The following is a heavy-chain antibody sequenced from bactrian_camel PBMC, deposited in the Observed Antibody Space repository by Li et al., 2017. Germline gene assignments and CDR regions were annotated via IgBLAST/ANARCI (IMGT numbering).Heavy chain of an antibody. D-gene: IGHD6*01. V-gene: IGHV3S53*01. J-gene: IGHJ6*01. CDR1: DNTVRRRC. CDR3: AADFDPPYGGSWYDGGPEFGY. Sequence: VQLVESGGDSVQSGGSLRLSCAASDNTVRRRCWGWFRQAPGKEREGVAVIDGAGTTACTQSVKDRFTISQVNNTLYLQMNSLKPDDTAMYYCAADFDPPYGGSWYDGGPEFGYWGRGTQ. CDR2: IDGAGTT.